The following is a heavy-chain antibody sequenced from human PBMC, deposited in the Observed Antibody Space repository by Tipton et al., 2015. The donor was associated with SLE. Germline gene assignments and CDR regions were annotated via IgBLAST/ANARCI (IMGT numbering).Heavy chain of an antibody. D-gene: IGHD1-26*01. CDR2: IYYSGST. J-gene: IGHJ4*02. Sequence: TLSLTCTVSGGSISSSSYYWGWIRQPPGKGLEWIGSIYYSGSTYYNPSLKSRVTISVDTSKNQFSLKLSSVTAADTAVYYCARGGAAGYFDYWGQGTLVTVSS. CDR1: GGSISSSSYY. V-gene: IGHV4-39*07. CDR3: ARGGAAGYFDY.